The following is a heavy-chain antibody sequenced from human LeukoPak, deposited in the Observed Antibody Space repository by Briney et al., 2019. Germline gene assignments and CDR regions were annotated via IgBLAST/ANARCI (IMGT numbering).Heavy chain of an antibody. V-gene: IGHV3-30-3*01. CDR1: GFTFSSYA. Sequence: QSGRSLRLSCAASGFTFSSYAMHWVRQAPGKGLEWVAVISYDGSNKYYADSVKGRFTISRDNSKNTLYLQMNSLRAEDTAVYYCARTTLIGYSNHYYMDVRGKGTTVTVSS. J-gene: IGHJ6*03. CDR2: ISYDGSNK. CDR3: ARTTLIGYSNHYYMDV. D-gene: IGHD3-9*01.